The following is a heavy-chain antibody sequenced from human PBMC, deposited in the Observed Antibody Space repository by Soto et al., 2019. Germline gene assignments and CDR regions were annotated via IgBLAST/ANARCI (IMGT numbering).Heavy chain of an antibody. D-gene: IGHD3-16*02. CDR3: AKALGELSPESYDY. V-gene: IGHV3-30*18. Sequence: GGSLRLSCEASGFSFSSYGMHWVRQAPGKGLEWVAFISYDGSNKYYVDSVQGRFTIFRDSSRNALDLQMNSLRPEDTAVYYCAKALGELSPESYDYWGQGTLVTVSS. J-gene: IGHJ4*02. CDR1: GFSFSSYG. CDR2: ISYDGSNK.